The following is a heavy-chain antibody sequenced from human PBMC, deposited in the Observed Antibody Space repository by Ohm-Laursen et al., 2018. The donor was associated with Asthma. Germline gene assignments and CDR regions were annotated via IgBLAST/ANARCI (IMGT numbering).Heavy chain of an antibody. Sequence: GASVKVSCKASGYTFTGYYMHWVRQAPGQGLEWMGWINPNSGGTNYSQKFQGRVTITRDTSASTAYMELSSLRSEDTAVYYCARDFHVLFGVLDYWGQGTLVTVSS. D-gene: IGHD3-3*01. CDR1: GYTFTGYY. CDR3: ARDFHVLFGVLDY. CDR2: INPNSGGT. V-gene: IGHV1-2*02. J-gene: IGHJ4*02.